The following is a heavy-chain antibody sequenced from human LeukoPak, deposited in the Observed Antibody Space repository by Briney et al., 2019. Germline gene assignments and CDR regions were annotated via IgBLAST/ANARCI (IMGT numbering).Heavy chain of an antibody. Sequence: PGGSLRLSCAASGFTFGSYSMNWVRQAPGKGLEWVSSISSSSSYIYYADSVKGRFTISRDNAKNSLYLQMNSLRAEDTAVYYCAKHTVEWAAFDYWGQGTLVTVSS. CDR1: GFTFGSYS. V-gene: IGHV3-21*04. J-gene: IGHJ4*02. D-gene: IGHD3-3*01. CDR2: ISSSSSYI. CDR3: AKHTVEWAAFDY.